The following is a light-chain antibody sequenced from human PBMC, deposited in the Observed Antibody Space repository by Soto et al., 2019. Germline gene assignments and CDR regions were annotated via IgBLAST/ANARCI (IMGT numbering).Light chain of an antibody. CDR2: GAC. CDR1: QSVNNN. V-gene: IGKV3-15*01. Sequence: EIVMTQSPATLSVSPGERATLSCRASQSVNNNLAWYQQKPGQAPRLLIYGACIRSTGIPARFSGSESGTAFTLTISSLQSEDFAVYYCQQYNNWTLFTFGPGTKVDIK. CDR3: QQYNNWTLFT. J-gene: IGKJ3*01.